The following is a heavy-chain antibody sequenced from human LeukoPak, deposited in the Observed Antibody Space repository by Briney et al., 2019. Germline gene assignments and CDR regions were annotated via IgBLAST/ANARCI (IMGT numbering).Heavy chain of an antibody. D-gene: IGHD6-13*01. CDR2: IIPIFGTA. CDR1: GGTFSSYA. CDR3: ASGGIAAAGTRDDDYYYGMDV. J-gene: IGHJ6*04. V-gene: IGHV1-69*06. Sequence: SVKVSCKASGGTFSSYAISWVRQAPGQGLEWMGGIIPIFGTANYAQKFQGRVTITADKSTSTAYMELSSLRSEDTAVYYCASGGIAAAGTRDDDYYYGMDVWGKGTTVTVSS.